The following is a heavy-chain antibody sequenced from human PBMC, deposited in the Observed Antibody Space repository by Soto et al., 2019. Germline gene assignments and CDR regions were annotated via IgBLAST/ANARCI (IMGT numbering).Heavy chain of an antibody. Sequence: QVQLVQSGAEVKKPGASVKVSCKASGYSFTRHDINWVRQAPGQGLERMGWINPSSGNTGYAQRFLGRLTMTTDTSTSTAYMELSGLKSEDTAIYYCAREGILFSVVIVFYGMDVWGQGTTVTVPS. CDR1: GYSFTRHD. V-gene: IGHV1-8*01. CDR2: INPSSGNT. CDR3: AREGILFSVVIVFYGMDV. J-gene: IGHJ6*02. D-gene: IGHD2-15*01.